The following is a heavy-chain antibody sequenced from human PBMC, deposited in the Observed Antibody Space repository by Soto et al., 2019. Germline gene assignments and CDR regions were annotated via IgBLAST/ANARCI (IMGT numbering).Heavy chain of an antibody. V-gene: IGHV3-23*01. CDR1: GFSFSNFA. Sequence: EVQLLESGGDLVQPGGSLRLSCAGSGFSFSNFAMGWVRQAPGKGLGWVSSIRGSGGGARYADSVKGGFSISRDNSMSTLFLQMNSLRVEDTAVYYCAKHFPSAGIVVHDSWGQRTLVTVSS. CDR2: IRGSGGGA. CDR3: AKHFPSAGIVVHDS. D-gene: IGHD2-15*01. J-gene: IGHJ5*01.